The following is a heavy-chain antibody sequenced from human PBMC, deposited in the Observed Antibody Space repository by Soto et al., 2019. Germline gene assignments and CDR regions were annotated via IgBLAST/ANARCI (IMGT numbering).Heavy chain of an antibody. Sequence: PGGSLRLSCVASGFTFGSYALGWVRQAPGKGLECVSLISSSDHGTYYSDSVKGRFTISRDNSKSTLFLQMTSLRVEDTAVYYCAKAPSQSCINTRCYWLDFWGQGSLVTVSS. D-gene: IGHD2-2*01. CDR1: GFTFGSYA. V-gene: IGHV3-23*01. J-gene: IGHJ4*02. CDR3: AKAPSQSCINTRCYWLDF. CDR2: ISSSDHGT.